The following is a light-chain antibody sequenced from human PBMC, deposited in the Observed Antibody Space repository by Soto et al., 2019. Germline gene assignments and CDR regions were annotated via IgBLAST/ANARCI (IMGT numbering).Light chain of an antibody. V-gene: IGLV2-14*01. CDR3: SSYASSSPPVV. CDR2: EVS. J-gene: IGLJ2*01. CDR1: SSDVGIYNY. Sequence: QSALTQPASVSGSPGQSITISCTGTSSDVGIYNYVSWYQQHPGKAPKLMIYEVSNRPSGVSNRFSGSKSGNTASLTISGLQVEDEADYYCSSYASSSPPVVFGGGTQLTVL.